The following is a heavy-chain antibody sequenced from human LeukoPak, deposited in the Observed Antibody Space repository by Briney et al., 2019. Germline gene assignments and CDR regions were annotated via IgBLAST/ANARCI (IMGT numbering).Heavy chain of an antibody. CDR2: ISSSSSYI. CDR1: GFTFSSYS. J-gene: IGHJ4*02. D-gene: IGHD6-6*01. Sequence: GGSLRLSCAASGFTFSSYSMNWVRQAPGKGLEWVSSISSSSSYIYYADSVKGRFTISRDNAKNSLYLQMNGLRAEDTAVYYCASRIRPGFDYWGQGTLVTVSS. CDR3: ASRIRPGFDY. V-gene: IGHV3-21*01.